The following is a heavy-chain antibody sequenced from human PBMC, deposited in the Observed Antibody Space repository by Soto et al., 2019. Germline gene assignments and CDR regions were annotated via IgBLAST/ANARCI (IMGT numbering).Heavy chain of an antibody. J-gene: IGHJ4*02. V-gene: IGHV1-69*08. CDR1: GGTFSGYT. D-gene: IGHD6-13*01. Sequence: QVQLVQSGAEVKKPGSSVKVSCKASGGTFSGYTISGVRQAPGQGLEWMGRIIPILGIANYAQKFQGRVTITADKSTSTAYMELSSLRSEDTAVYYCARDGLYSSSWYYFDYWGQGTLVTVSS. CDR3: ARDGLYSSSWYYFDY. CDR2: IIPILGIA.